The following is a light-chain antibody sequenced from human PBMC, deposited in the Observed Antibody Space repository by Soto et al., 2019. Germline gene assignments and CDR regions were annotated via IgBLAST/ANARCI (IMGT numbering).Light chain of an antibody. Sequence: EIVMTQSPATLSVSPGERATLSCRASQSVNRNLAWYQQKPGQAPRLLIYGASTRATAFPARFSASGSGTEFTLTISILQSEDFAVYYFQQYNDWPPAFGQGTKLEIE. CDR2: GAS. V-gene: IGKV3-15*01. J-gene: IGKJ2*01. CDR1: QSVNRN. CDR3: QQYNDWPPA.